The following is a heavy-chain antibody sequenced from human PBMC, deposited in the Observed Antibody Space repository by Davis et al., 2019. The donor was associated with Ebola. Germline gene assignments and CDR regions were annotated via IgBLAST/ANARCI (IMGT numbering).Heavy chain of an antibody. CDR3: ARIRVGRDGYNYVLYYFDY. CDR1: GFSLSTSGMC. Sequence: SGPTLVKPTQTLTLTCTFSGFSLSTSGMCVSWIRQPPGKALEWLALIDWDDDKYYSTSLKTRLTISKDTSKNQVVLTMTNMDPVDTATYYCARIRVGRDGYNYVLYYFDYWGQGTLVTVSS. V-gene: IGHV2-70*01. CDR2: IDWDDDK. D-gene: IGHD5-24*01. J-gene: IGHJ4*02.